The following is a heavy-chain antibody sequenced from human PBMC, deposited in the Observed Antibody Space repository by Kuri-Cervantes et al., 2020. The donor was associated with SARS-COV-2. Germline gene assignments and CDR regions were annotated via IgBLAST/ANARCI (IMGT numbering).Heavy chain of an antibody. J-gene: IGHJ2*01. Sequence: GESLKISCAASGFTFSGSDMHWVRQASGKGLEWVGRIRSKTNTYATAYGASVKGRFTVSRDDSKNTAYLQMNSLKTEDTAVYYCARVAVVVVAADWYFDLWGRGTLVTVSS. CDR3: ARVAVVVVAADWYFDL. CDR1: GFTFSGSD. V-gene: IGHV3-73*01. D-gene: IGHD2-15*01. CDR2: IRSKTNTYAT.